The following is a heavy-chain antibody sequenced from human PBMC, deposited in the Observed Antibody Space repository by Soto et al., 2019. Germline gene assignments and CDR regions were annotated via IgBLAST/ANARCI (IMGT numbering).Heavy chain of an antibody. CDR2: IYHSGST. J-gene: IGHJ6*02. CDR1: GGSISSSNW. V-gene: IGHV4-4*02. Sequence: QVQLQESGPGLVKPSGTLSLTCAVSGGSISSSNWWSWVRQPPGKGLEWIGEIYHSGSTNYNPSLKGRVTISVDKSKNQFSLKLTSVTAADTAVYYCARVSGSYYYGMDVRGQGTTVTVSS. CDR3: ARVSGSYYYGMDV. D-gene: IGHD1-26*01.